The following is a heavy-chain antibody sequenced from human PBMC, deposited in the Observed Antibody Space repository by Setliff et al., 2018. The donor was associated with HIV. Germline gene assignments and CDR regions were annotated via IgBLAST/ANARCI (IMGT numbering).Heavy chain of an antibody. Sequence: ASVKVSCKTSGYTFTASYLHWVRQAPGQGLQWMGWMHPNSGATKYAQKFRDRVTLTGDTSINTASMKLSSLKSDDTAMYYCATSTSRFFWNGFYQGGFGSRNSHSFENWGQGTLVTVSS. CDR1: GYTFTASY. D-gene: IGHD3-3*01. V-gene: IGHV1-2*02. CDR2: MHPNSGAT. CDR3: ATSTSRFFWNGFYQGGFGSRNSHSFEN. J-gene: IGHJ4*02.